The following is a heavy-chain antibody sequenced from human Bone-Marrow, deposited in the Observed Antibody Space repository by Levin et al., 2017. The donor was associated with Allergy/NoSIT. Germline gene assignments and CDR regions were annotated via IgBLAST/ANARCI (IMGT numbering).Heavy chain of an antibody. D-gene: IGHD6-19*01. Sequence: ASVKVSCRASGYTFSTYGLNWVRQAPGQGLEWMGWINTNTGSPMYVQGFTGRFVFSLDTSVSTAYLHISSLKPEDTAVYYCARGRGDISGWHPADNWGQGTLVTVSS. CDR2: INTNTGSP. CDR3: ARGRGDISGWHPADN. CDR1: GYTFSTYG. V-gene: IGHV7-4-1*02. J-gene: IGHJ4*02.